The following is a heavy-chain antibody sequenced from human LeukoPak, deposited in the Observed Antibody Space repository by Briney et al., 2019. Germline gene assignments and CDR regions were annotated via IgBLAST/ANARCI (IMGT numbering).Heavy chain of an antibody. J-gene: IGHJ5*02. CDR3: ARKRLVGARGNWFDP. Sequence: ASVKVSCKASGSTFTSYNINWVRRATGQGLEWMGWMNPNSGNTGYAQKFQGRVTMTRNTSISTAYMELSSLRSEDTAVYYCARKRLVGARGNWFDPWGQGTLVTVSS. D-gene: IGHD1-26*01. CDR2: MNPNSGNT. V-gene: IGHV1-8*01. CDR1: GSTFTSYN.